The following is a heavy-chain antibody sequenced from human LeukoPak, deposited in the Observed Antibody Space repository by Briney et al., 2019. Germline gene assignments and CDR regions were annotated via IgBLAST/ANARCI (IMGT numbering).Heavy chain of an antibody. V-gene: IGHV1-46*01. CDR1: GYTFTTYY. CDR2: IYCSDGST. D-gene: IGHD1-7*01. J-gene: IGHJ4*02. Sequence: APVKVSCKTSGYTFTTYYIHWVRQAPGQGLEWMGSIYCSDGSTIYGQKFQGRVTITRDTSTSTVYMDLSGLRSEDTAVYYCARDWELTYWGQGTLVTASS. CDR3: ARDWELTY.